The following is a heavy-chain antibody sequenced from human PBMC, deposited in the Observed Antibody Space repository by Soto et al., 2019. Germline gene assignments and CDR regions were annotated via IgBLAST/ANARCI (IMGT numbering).Heavy chain of an antibody. Sequence: SETLSLTCTVTGGSMTSGDKYWTWIRHRPGEGLEWFGYINHRGSLYYNPSLKSRVSMSVDTSKNQSSLNLSSVTAADTAVYYCARELPQRQGRNMDVWGQGTTVTVSS. D-gene: IGHD1-1*01. J-gene: IGHJ6*02. CDR3: ARELPQRQGRNMDV. CDR2: INHRGSL. V-gene: IGHV4-31*03. CDR1: GGSMTSGDKY.